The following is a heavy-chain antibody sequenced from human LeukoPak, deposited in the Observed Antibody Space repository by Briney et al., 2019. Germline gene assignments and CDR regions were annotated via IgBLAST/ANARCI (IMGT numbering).Heavy chain of an antibody. CDR1: GYTFTNYG. CDR2: INTNTGNP. V-gene: IGHV7-4-1*02. D-gene: IGHD6-19*01. CDR3: ARLCRSGTCQTSY. J-gene: IGHJ4*02. Sequence: GASVKVSCKASGYTFTNYGMNWVRQAPGQGLEWMGWINTNTGNPDYAQGFTGRFVFSLDTSVSTAYLQISSLKAEDTAVYYCARLCRSGTCQTSYWGQGTLVTVSS.